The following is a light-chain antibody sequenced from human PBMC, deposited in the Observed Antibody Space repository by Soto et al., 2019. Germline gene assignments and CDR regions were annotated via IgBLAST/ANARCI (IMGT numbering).Light chain of an antibody. J-gene: IGKJ4*01. CDR1: QSIISW. Sequence: DIQLTQSPSTLSASVGDIVTITFSASQSIISWLAWYQQKPGKAPKLLMFDTFTLESGVPSRFSGSRSGTEFTLTISSLQPDDYATEYCQQYNSYSPLTFGGGTKVDIK. CDR2: DTF. CDR3: QQYNSYSPLT. V-gene: IGKV1-5*01.